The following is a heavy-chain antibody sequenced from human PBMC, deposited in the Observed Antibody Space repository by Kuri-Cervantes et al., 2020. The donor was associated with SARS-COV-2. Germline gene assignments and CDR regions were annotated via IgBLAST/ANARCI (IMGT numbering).Heavy chain of an antibody. Sequence: ASVKVSCKASGYTFSDYSNYYMYWVRQAPGQGLEWMGWINPNSGGTNYAQNSQGWVTMTRDTSISTAYMELSRLRSDDTAVYYCARGMVRGIIQYYYYAMDVWGQGTTVTVSS. D-gene: IGHD3-10*01. CDR3: ARGMVRGIIQYYYYAMDV. CDR2: INPNSGGT. V-gene: IGHV1-2*04. J-gene: IGHJ6*02. CDR1: GYTFSDYSNYY.